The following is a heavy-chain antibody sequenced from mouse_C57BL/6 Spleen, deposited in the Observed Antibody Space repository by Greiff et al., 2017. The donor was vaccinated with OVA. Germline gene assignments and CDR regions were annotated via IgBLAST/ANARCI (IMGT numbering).Heavy chain of an antibody. D-gene: IGHD2-4*01. Sequence: QVQLQQPGAELVKPGASVKLSCKASGYTFTSYWMQWVKQRPGQGLEWIGEIDPSDSYTNYNQKFKGKATLTVDTSSSTAYMQLSSLTAEDSAVYYCARGLRAWFDYWGQGTLVTVSA. J-gene: IGHJ3*01. V-gene: IGHV1-50*01. CDR3: ARGLRAWFDY. CDR2: IDPSDSYT. CDR1: GYTFTSYW.